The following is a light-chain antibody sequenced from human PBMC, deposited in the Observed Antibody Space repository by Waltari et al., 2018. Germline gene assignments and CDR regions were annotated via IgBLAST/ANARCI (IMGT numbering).Light chain of an antibody. CDR2: EVS. J-gene: IGLJ2*01. V-gene: IGLV2-8*01. Sequence: QSALTQPPSASGSPGQSVTISCTGTSSDVGGYNYVSWYQQHPGKAPKLMIYEVSKRPSGVPDRFSGSKSGNTASLTVSGLQAEDDADYYCSSDAGNTVVFGGGTKLTVL. CDR3: SSDAGNTVV. CDR1: SSDVGGYNY.